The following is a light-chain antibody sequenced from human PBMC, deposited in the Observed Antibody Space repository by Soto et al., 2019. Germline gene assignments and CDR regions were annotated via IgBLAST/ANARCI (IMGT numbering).Light chain of an antibody. J-gene: IGLJ2*01. CDR1: KLGDKY. CDR2: QDS. Sequence: SYELTQPPSVSVSPGQTASITCSGDKLGDKYACWYQQKPGQSPVLVIYQDSKRPSGIPERFSGSNSGNTATLTISGTQAMDEADYYCQAWDSSTENVVFGGGTQLNVL. CDR3: QAWDSSTENVV. V-gene: IGLV3-1*01.